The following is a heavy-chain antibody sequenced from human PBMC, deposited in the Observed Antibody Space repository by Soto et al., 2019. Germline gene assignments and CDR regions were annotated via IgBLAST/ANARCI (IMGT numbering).Heavy chain of an antibody. V-gene: IGHV3-21*01. Sequence: EVQLVESGGGLVKPGGSLRLSCAASGFTFSSYSMNWVRQAPGKGLEWVSSISSSSSYIYYADSVKGRFTISRDNAKNSLYLQMNSLRAEDMAVYYCASQLSPRWYSRYYYYGMDVWGQGTTVTVSS. CDR2: ISSSSSYI. CDR3: ASQLSPRWYSRYYYYGMDV. D-gene: IGHD6-13*01. CDR1: GFTFSSYS. J-gene: IGHJ6*02.